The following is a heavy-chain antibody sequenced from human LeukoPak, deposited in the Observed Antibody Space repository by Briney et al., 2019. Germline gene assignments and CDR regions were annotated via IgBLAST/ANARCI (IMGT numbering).Heavy chain of an antibody. V-gene: IGHV3-30*18. J-gene: IGHJ6*01. CDR2: ISTDGRNK. CDR3: AKDYFRFFGMDV. Sequence: GGSLRHFCAASGFNFSRYAMHWGPPDPRKGLGWVSAISTDGRNKDYADSVKGRFAISRDKSNNTLYLQMNSLRAEDTAVYYCAKDYFRFFGMDVWGQGTTVTVSS. D-gene: IGHD2/OR15-2a*01. CDR1: GFNFSRYA.